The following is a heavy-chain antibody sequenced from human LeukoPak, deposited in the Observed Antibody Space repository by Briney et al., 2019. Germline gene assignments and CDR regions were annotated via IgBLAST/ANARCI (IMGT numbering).Heavy chain of an antibody. D-gene: IGHD1-1*01. J-gene: IGHJ4*02. CDR1: GFTFSSYA. CDR3: ARKGTGDPYFDY. CDR2: ISGSGGST. V-gene: IGHV3-23*01. Sequence: PGGSLRLSCAASGFTFSSYAMSWVRQAPGKGLEWVSAISGSGGSTYYADSVKGRFTISRDNSKNTLYLQMNSLRAEDTAVYYCARKGTGDPYFDYWGQGTLVTVSS.